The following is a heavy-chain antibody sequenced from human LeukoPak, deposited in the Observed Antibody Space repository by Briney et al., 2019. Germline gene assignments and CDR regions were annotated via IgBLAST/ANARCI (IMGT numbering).Heavy chain of an antibody. D-gene: IGHD3-10*01. Sequence: GESLKISCKGSGYSFTSYWIGWVRQMPGKGLEWMGIIYPGDSDTRYSPSFQGQVTISADKSISTAYLQWSSLKASDTAMYYCARRITMVRGPRGWFDPWGQGTLVTVSS. V-gene: IGHV5-51*01. CDR1: GYSFTSYW. J-gene: IGHJ5*02. CDR2: IYPGDSDT. CDR3: ARRITMVRGPRGWFDP.